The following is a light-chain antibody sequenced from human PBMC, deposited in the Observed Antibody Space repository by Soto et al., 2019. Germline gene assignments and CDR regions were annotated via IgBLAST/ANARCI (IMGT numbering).Light chain of an antibody. CDR2: AAS. J-gene: IGKJ4*01. V-gene: IGKV1-27*01. CDR3: QKYTNVPA. Sequence: DIQMTQSPSSLSASVGDRVTITCRASQGISNYLAWYQQIPGKVPKLLISAASTSQSGVPSRFSGSGSGTDFTLTISSLQPEDVATYYCQKYTNVPAFGGGTKVEIK. CDR1: QGISNY.